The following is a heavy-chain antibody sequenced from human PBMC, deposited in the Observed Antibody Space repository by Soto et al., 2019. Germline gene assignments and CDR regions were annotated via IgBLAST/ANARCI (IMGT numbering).Heavy chain of an antibody. CDR1: GFTVSSYS. CDR2: ISSIYSTI. V-gene: IGHV3-48*01. CDR3: ARDLYGDYIFDY. D-gene: IGHD4-17*01. J-gene: IGHJ4*02. Sequence: EVQLVESGGGLVQPGGSLRLSCAASGFTVSSYSMNRVRQAPGKGLEWVSYISSIYSTIYYADSVKGRFTISRDNAKNSLYLQMNSLRAEDTAVYYCARDLYGDYIFDYWGQGTLVTVSS.